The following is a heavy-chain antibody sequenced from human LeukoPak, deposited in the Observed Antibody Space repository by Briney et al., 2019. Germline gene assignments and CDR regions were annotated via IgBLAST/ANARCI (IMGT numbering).Heavy chain of an antibody. Sequence: GGSLRLSCAASGFTFSDYYMSWIRQAPGKGLEWVSYISSSGSTIYYADSVKGRFTISRDNAKNSLYLQMNSLRAEDTAVYYCARDSDNSGWYSDYFDYWGQGTLGTVSS. J-gene: IGHJ4*02. V-gene: IGHV3-11*04. CDR1: GFTFSDYY. CDR2: ISSSGSTI. D-gene: IGHD6-19*01. CDR3: ARDSDNSGWYSDYFDY.